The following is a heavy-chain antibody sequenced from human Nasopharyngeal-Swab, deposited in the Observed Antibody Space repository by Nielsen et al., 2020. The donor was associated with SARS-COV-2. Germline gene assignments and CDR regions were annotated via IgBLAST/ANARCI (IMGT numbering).Heavy chain of an antibody. D-gene: IGHD3-22*01. J-gene: IGHJ3*02. Sequence: GESLKISCAASGFTVSSNYMSWVRQAPGKGPEWVSVIYSGGSTYYADSVKGRFTISRDNSKNTLYLQMNSLRAEDTAVYYCARSGLYYYDSSGYRNDAFDIWGQGTMVTVSS. CDR1: GFTVSSNY. CDR2: IYSGGST. CDR3: ARSGLYYYDSSGYRNDAFDI. V-gene: IGHV3-53*01.